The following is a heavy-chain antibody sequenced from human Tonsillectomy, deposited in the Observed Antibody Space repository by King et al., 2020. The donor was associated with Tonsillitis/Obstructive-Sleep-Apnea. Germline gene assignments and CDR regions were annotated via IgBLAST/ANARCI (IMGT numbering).Heavy chain of an antibody. D-gene: IGHD6-6*01. CDR3: ARLKPPYSSSTRFGWFDP. J-gene: IGHJ5*02. Sequence: QLVQSGAEVKKPGASVKVSCKASGYTFTSYAMHWVRQAPGQRLEWMGWINAGNGNTKYSQKFQGRVTITRDTSASTAHMELSSLRSEDTAVYYCARLKPPYSSSTRFGWFDPWGQGTLVTVSS. CDR1: GYTFTSYA. CDR2: INAGNGNT. V-gene: IGHV1-3*01.